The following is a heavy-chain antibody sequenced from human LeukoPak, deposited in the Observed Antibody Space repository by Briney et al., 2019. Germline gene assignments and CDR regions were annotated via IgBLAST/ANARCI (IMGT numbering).Heavy chain of an antibody. CDR3: ARYNSAWKTDDY. Sequence: QPGGSLRLSCAASGFTFNSYWMTWVRQAPGKGLEWVADIKQDGSDKYYAGSVMGRFTISRDNAKNSLYLQMNSLRAEDTAVYFCARYNSAWKTDDYWGQGTLVTVSS. V-gene: IGHV3-7*03. J-gene: IGHJ4*02. D-gene: IGHD6-19*01. CDR1: GFTFNSYW. CDR2: IKQDGSDK.